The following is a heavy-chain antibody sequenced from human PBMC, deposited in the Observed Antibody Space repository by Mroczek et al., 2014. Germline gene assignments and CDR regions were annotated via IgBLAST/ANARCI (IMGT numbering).Heavy chain of an antibody. D-gene: IGHD6-19*01. CDR2: IYSGGST. Sequence: VQLVQSGGGLIQPGGSLRLSCAASGFTVSSNYMSWVRQAPGKGLEWVSVIYSGGSTYYADSVKGRFTISRDNSKNTLYLQMNSLRAEDTAVYYCARILYSSGPGYFDYWGQGTLVTVSS. V-gene: IGHV3-53*01. J-gene: IGHJ4*02. CDR3: ARILYSSGPGYFDY. CDR1: GFTVSSNY.